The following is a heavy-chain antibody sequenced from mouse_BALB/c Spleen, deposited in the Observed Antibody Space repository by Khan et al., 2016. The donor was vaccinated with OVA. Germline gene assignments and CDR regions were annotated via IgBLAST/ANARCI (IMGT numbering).Heavy chain of an antibody. J-gene: IGHJ3*01. Sequence: VQLQQSGAEVAQPGASVKMSCKASGYTFTAYWIHWVKQRPGQGLEWIGYIDPSTSYTEYNQNFKDKVTLTTDKSSSTAYMQLSRLTSEDSAVYYCARRGLVGIFAYWGQGTLVTVSA. V-gene: IGHV1-7*01. D-gene: IGHD1-1*02. CDR1: GYTFTAYW. CDR2: IDPSTSYT. CDR3: ARRGLVGIFAY.